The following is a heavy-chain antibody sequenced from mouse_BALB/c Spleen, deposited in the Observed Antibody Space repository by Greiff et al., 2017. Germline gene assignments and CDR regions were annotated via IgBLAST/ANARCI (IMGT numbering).Heavy chain of an antibody. Sequence: VHVKQSGAELVKPGASVKLSCTASGFNIKDTYMHWVKQRPEQGLEWIGRIDPANGNTKYDPKFQGKATITADTSSNTAYLQLSSLTSEDTAVYYCARRGYGYYAMDYWGQGTSVTVSS. V-gene: IGHV14-3*02. D-gene: IGHD3-1*01. CDR2: IDPANGNT. CDR3: ARRGYGYYAMDY. J-gene: IGHJ4*01. CDR1: GFNIKDTY.